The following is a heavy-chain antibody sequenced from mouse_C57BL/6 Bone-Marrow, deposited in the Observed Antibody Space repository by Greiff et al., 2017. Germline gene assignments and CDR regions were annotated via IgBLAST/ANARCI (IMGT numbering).Heavy chain of an antibody. CDR2: ISDGGSYT. D-gene: IGHD3-1*01. CDR3: ARDPGYRGPFDY. Sequence: EVKLMESGGGLVKPGGSLKLSCAASGFTFGSYAMSWVRQTPEKRLEWVATISDGGSYTYYPENVKGRFTISRDNAKNNLYLQMSHLKSEDTAMYYCARDPGYRGPFDYWGQGTTLTVSS. CDR1: GFTFGSYA. J-gene: IGHJ2*01. V-gene: IGHV5-4*01.